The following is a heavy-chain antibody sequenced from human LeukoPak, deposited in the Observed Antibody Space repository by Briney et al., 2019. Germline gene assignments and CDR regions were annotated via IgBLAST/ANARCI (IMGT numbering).Heavy chain of an antibody. D-gene: IGHD3-3*01. CDR1: GFTFSSYA. V-gene: IGHV3-30*14. CDR2: ISYDGSNK. Sequence: GGSLRLSCAASGFTFSSYAMHWVRQAPGKGLEWVAVISYDGSNKYYADSVKGRFTISTDNSKNTLYLQMNSLRAEDTAVYYCARVFTTSYNDFWTSYIDYWGQGTLVTVSS. J-gene: IGHJ4*02. CDR3: ARVFTTSYNDFWTSYIDY.